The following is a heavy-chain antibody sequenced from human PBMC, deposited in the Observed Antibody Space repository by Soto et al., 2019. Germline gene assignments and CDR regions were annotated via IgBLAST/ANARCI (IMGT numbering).Heavy chain of an antibody. J-gene: IGHJ3*02. CDR3: ASLFSGANAFDI. D-gene: IGHD4-17*01. CDR1: GFTFSNSW. V-gene: IGHV3-74*01. CDR2: INSDGSST. Sequence: GGSLRLSCAASGFTFSNSWMHWVRQAPGKGLVWVSRINSDGSSTSYADSVKGRFTVSRDNAKNTLYLQMNSLRAEDTAIYYCASLFSGANAFDIWGQGTMVTVSS.